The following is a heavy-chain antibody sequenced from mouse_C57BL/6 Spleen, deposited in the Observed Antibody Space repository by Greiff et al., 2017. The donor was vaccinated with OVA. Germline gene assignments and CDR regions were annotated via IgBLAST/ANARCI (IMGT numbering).Heavy chain of an antibody. CDR1: GYTFTSYW. V-gene: IGHV1-59*01. CDR2: IDPSDSYT. D-gene: IGHD2-3*01. CDR3: ARISGDGPDY. J-gene: IGHJ2*01. Sequence: VQLQQPGAELVRPGTSVKLSCKASGYTFTSYWMHWVKQRPGQGLEWIGVIDPSDSYTNYNQKFKGKATLTVDTSSSTAYMQLSSLTSEDAAVYYCARISGDGPDYWGQGTTLTVSS.